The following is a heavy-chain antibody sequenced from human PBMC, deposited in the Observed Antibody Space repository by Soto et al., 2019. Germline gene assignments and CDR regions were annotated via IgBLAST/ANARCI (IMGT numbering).Heavy chain of an antibody. D-gene: IGHD1-7*01. CDR2: IKSKTDGETS. Sequence: PRGSLRLSCAASGFTFSTAWMSWVRQAPGKGLEWVGRIKSKTDGETSDYAASVKGRFTISRDDSKNMLFLQMNSLKTEDTAVYYCTVLGTGTLRYWGQGSLVTVSS. J-gene: IGHJ4*02. V-gene: IGHV3-15*01. CDR1: GFTFSTAW. CDR3: TVLGTGTLRY.